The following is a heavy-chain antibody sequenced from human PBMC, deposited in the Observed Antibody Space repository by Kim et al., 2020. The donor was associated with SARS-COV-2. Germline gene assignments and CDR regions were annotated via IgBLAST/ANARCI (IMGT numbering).Heavy chain of an antibody. J-gene: IGHJ6*02. CDR3: GRAALAVAGDYYYYYYGMDV. D-gene: IGHD6-19*01. Sequence: SETLSLTCTVSGGSISSYYWSWIRQPPGKGLEWIGYIYYSGSTNYNPSLKSRVTISVDTSKNQFSLKLSSVTAADTAVYYCGRAALAVAGDYYYYYYGMDVWGQGTTVTVSS. CDR2: IYYSGST. CDR1: GGSISSYY. V-gene: IGHV4-59*13.